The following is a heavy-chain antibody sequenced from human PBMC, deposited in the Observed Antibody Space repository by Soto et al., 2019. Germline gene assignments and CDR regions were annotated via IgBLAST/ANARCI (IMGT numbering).Heavy chain of an antibody. CDR2: INPSGGST. CDR1: GCTFTSYY. CDR3: ARGSLIVVVIRPTLDY. J-gene: IGHJ4*02. V-gene: IGHV1-46*01. Sequence: ASVKVSCKASGCTFTSYYMHWVRQAPGQGLEWMGIINPSGGSTSYAQKFQGRVTMTRDTSTSTVYMELSSLRSEDTAVYYCARGSLIVVVIRPTLDYWGQGTLVTVSS. D-gene: IGHD3-22*01.